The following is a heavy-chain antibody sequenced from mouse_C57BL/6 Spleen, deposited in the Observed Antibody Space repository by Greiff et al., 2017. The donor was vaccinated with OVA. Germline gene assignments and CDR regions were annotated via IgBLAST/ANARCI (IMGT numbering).Heavy chain of an antibody. V-gene: IGHV3-6*01. Sequence: EVQLQESGPGLVKPSQSLSLTCSVTGYSITSGYYWNWIRQFPGNKLELMGYISYDGSTNYNASLKNRISITRDTSKNQFFLKLNSVTTEDTATYYCARNYYGSSYFAYWGQGTLVTVSA. J-gene: IGHJ3*01. CDR1: GYSITSGYY. D-gene: IGHD1-1*01. CDR3: ARNYYGSSYFAY. CDR2: ISYDGST.